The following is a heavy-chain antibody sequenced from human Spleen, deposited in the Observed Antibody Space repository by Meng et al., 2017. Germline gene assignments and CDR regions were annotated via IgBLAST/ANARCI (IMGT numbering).Heavy chain of an antibody. Sequence: SGPTLVKPTQTLMLTCTFPGLLLSPSGVGVGWIRQPPGNALEWLSLVFWDDDKRYSPSLKSRVTITKVTSKNQVVLTMTNTHPIDTATYYCAHILGADYVTWSGQETVDVWGQGTLVTVSS. J-gene: IGHJ3*01. CDR3: AHILGADYVTWSGQETVDV. CDR1: GLLLSPSGVG. D-gene: IGHD3-3*01. CDR2: VFWDDDK. V-gene: IGHV2-5*02.